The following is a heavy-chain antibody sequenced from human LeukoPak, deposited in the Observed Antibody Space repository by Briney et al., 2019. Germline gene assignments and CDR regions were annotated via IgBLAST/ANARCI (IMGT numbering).Heavy chain of an antibody. CDR1: GFTFNSYS. CDR2: ISGSSSYI. CDR3: ARAVWDSSGHLFDY. J-gene: IGHJ4*02. Sequence: PGGSLRLSCAASGFTFNSYSMNWVRQAPGKGLEWVSSISGSSSYIYYADSVKGRFTISRDNAKNSLYLQMNSLRAEDTAVYYCARAVWDSSGHLFDYWGQGTLVTVSS. D-gene: IGHD3-22*01. V-gene: IGHV3-21*01.